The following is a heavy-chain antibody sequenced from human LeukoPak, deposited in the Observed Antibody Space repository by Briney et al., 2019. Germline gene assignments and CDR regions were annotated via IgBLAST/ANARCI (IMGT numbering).Heavy chain of an antibody. D-gene: IGHD2-15*01. V-gene: IGHV3-30*18. Sequence: GGSLRLSCAASGFTFRTNGMHWVRQAPGEGLEWVAVISYDENTKYYADSVKGRFTISRDNSKNTVYLQMKSLRAEDTAVYYCAKEYCGGGRCNDDFFDYWGQGTLVTVSS. J-gene: IGHJ4*02. CDR1: GFTFRTNG. CDR3: AKEYCGGGRCNDDFFDY. CDR2: ISYDENTK.